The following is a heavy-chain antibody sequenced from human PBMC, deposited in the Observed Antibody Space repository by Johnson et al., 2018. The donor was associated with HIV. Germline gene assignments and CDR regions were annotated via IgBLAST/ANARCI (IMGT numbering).Heavy chain of an antibody. CDR1: GFTFSSYD. V-gene: IGHV3-33*08. CDR3: ARDSDSLYAFDI. Sequence: QVQLVESGGGLIQPGGSLRLSCAASGFTFSSYDMHWVRQAPGKGLEWVALVWYDGGNKYYADSVKGRFTIFRDNSENTLYLQMNSLRAEDTAVYYCARDSDSLYAFDIWGQGTMVTVSS. J-gene: IGHJ3*02. CDR2: VWYDGGNK. D-gene: IGHD3-22*01.